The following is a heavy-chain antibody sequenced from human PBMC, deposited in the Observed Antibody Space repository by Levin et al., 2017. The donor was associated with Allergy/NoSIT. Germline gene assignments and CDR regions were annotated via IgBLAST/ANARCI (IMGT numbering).Heavy chain of an antibody. J-gene: IGHJ6*02. V-gene: IGHV4-39*07. CDR2: IYYTGKT. D-gene: IGHD1-7*01. CDR3: ARDVLDFDNWNYVDYDYGMDV. Sequence: SQTLSLTCTVSGGSIRSSNYYWGWIRQPPGKGLEWIGYIYYTGKTYYNPSLKSRVTISVDKSKNQFSLKLSSVTAADTAVYYCARDVLDFDNWNYVDYDYGMDVWGQGTTVTVSS. CDR1: GGSIRSSNYY.